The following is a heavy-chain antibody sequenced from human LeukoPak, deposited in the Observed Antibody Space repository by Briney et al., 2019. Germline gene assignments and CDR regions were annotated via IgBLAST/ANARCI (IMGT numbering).Heavy chain of an antibody. Sequence: PTGGSLRLSCAASGFTVSSNYMSWVRQAPGKGLEWVSVIYSGGSTYYADSVKGRFTISRDNSKNTLYLQMNSLRAEDTAVYYCARHDREGHYYYGMDVWGQGTTVTVSS. V-gene: IGHV3-66*02. D-gene: IGHD1-1*01. CDR1: GFTVSSNY. CDR3: ARHDREGHYYYGMDV. CDR2: IYSGGST. J-gene: IGHJ6*02.